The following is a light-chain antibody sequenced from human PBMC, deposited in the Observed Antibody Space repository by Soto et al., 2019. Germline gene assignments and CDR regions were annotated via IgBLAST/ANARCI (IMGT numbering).Light chain of an antibody. V-gene: IGKV1-33*01. CDR1: HDISPY. CDR2: AAS. J-gene: IGKJ4*01. Sequence: IQMTQSTSSLSAYVGDRVNITCQASHDISPYINWYQQKPGKAPKLLIYAASNLETGVPSRVSGSVSWTAFTITISSLLPEDIGTYCCQKYADLPLSLGGGTTV. CDR3: QKYADLPLS.